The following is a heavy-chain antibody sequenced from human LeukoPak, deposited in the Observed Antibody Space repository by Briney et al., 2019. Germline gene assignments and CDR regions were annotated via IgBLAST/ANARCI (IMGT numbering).Heavy chain of an antibody. J-gene: IGHJ4*02. Sequence: SETLSLTCAVYGGSFSGYYWSWIRQPPGKGLEWIGEINHSGSTNYNPSLKSRVTISVDTSKNQFSLKLSSVTAADTAVYYCARDPTVTTGTNDYWGQGTMVTVSS. CDR3: ARDPTVTTGTNDY. CDR2: INHSGST. CDR1: GGSFSGYY. D-gene: IGHD4-17*01. V-gene: IGHV4-34*01.